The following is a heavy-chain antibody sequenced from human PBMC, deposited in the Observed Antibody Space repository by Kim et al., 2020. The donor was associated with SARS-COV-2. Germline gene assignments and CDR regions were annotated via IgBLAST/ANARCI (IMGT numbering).Heavy chain of an antibody. CDR2: ISSSSSYI. Sequence: GGSLRLPCAASGFTFSSYSMNWVRQAPGKGLEWVSSISSSSSYIYYADSVKGRFTISRDNAKNSLYLQMNSLRAEDTAVYYCARGGGLGVFIPWGQGTLVTVSS. CDR1: GFTFSSYS. V-gene: IGHV3-21*01. CDR3: ARGGGLGVFIP. D-gene: IGHD2-8*01. J-gene: IGHJ5*02.